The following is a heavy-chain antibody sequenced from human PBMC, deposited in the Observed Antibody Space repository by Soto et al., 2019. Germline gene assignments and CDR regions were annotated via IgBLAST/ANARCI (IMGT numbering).Heavy chain of an antibody. J-gene: IGHJ4*02. V-gene: IGHV4-61*01. CDR3: ARGQFLMTTPYYFDY. Sequence: SGPTLVNPTETLTLTCTFSGFSLRNDRMGVSWIRQPPGKGLEWIAYIYYSGSTNYNPSLKSRVAISVDTSTNQFSLKVTSVTAADTAVYYCARGQFLMTTPYYFDYRGQGTLVTVSS. CDR1: GFSLRNDRMG. CDR2: IYYSGST. D-gene: IGHD4-4*01.